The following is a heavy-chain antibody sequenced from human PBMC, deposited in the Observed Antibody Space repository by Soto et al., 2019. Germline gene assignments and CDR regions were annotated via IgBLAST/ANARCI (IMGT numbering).Heavy chain of an antibody. Sequence: ASVKVSCKASGYTFTSYAMHWVRQAPGQRLEWMGWINAGNGNTKYSQKFQGRVTITRDTSASTAYMELSSLRSEDTAVYYCAADWRTILHPITQIWGQGTLVTVSS. CDR1: GYTFTSYA. V-gene: IGHV1-3*01. D-gene: IGHD3-3*01. J-gene: IGHJ4*02. CDR2: INAGNGNT. CDR3: AADWRTILHPITQI.